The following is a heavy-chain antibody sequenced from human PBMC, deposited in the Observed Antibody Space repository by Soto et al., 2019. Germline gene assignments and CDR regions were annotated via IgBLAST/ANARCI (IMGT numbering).Heavy chain of an antibody. V-gene: IGHV3-33*01. Sequence: QVQLVESGGGVVQPGRSLRLSCAASGFTFSKYGMHWVRQAPGKGLEWVAVIWYDGSNKYYADSVKGRFTISRDNSKNTLYLQMNSLRAEGTAVYYCARRNGDPYWYFDLWGRGTLVTVSS. J-gene: IGHJ2*01. CDR1: GFTFSKYG. CDR3: ARRNGDPYWYFDL. D-gene: IGHD4-17*01. CDR2: IWYDGSNK.